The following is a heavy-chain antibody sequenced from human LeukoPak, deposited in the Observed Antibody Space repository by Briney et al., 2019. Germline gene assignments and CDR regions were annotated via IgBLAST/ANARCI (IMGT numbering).Heavy chain of an antibody. CDR1: AFTFTNAC. CDR2: IKSKTDGGTT. CDR3: PTVAVAAYY. D-gene: IGHD6-19*01. Sequence: GGSLRLSCAASAFTFTNACMSCVRQAPGKGLEWVSRIKSKTDGGTTDYAAPVKRRFTISSDDSKTTLYLQMNSLKPEDTAVYYCPTVAVAAYYWGQGTLVTVSS. V-gene: IGHV3-15*01. J-gene: IGHJ4*02.